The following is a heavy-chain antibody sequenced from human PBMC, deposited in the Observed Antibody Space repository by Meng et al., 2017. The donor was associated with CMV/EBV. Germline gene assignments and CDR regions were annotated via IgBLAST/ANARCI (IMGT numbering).Heavy chain of an antibody. Sequence: GESLKISCAASGFTFSSYDMHWVRQAPGKGLEWVSSISSSSSYIYYADSVKGRFTISRDNAKNSLYLQMNSLRAEDTAVYYCARVAVPSGQPHYYDSSGYYLKGLLDYWGQGTLVTVSS. CDR3: ARVAVPSGQPHYYDSSGYYLKGLLDY. CDR2: ISSSSSYI. CDR1: GFTFSSYD. D-gene: IGHD3-22*01. V-gene: IGHV3-21*01. J-gene: IGHJ4*02.